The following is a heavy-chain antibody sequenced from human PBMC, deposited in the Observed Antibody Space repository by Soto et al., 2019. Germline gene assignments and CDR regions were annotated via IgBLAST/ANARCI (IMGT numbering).Heavy chain of an antibody. CDR3: ARDYSDSSGYYYFDY. J-gene: IGHJ4*02. V-gene: IGHV4-38-2*02. D-gene: IGHD3-22*01. CDR1: DYSISSGYY. Sequence: SETLSLTCAVSDYSISSGYYWGWIRQPPGKGLEWIGSIYHSGSTYYSPSLKSRVTISVDTSKNQFSLKLSSVTAADTAVYYCARDYSDSSGYYYFDYWGQGTLVTVS. CDR2: IYHSGST.